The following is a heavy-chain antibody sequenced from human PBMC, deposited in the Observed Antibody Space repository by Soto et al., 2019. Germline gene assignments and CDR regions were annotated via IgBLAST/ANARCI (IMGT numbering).Heavy chain of an antibody. CDR2: IIPIFGTT. CDR3: ARVFPDGWVEPGVLRCYLDT. Sequence: QVQLVQSGAEVKEPGSAVKVSCKAPADSFSSYGISWVRQAPGQGLEWMGGIIPIFGTTNYAEKFQGRVTITADESTNTAYMELSSLRSEDTALYYCARVFPDGWVEPGVLRCYLDTWCRGTLVTVSS. CDR1: ADSFSSYG. D-gene: IGHD6-19*01. J-gene: IGHJ4*02. V-gene: IGHV1-69*01.